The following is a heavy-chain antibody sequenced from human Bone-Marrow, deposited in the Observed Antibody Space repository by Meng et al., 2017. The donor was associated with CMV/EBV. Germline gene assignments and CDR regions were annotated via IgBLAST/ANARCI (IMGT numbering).Heavy chain of an antibody. CDR3: ARDNRIAAAGLQTFHFDY. CDR1: TFTSYY. CDR2: INPSGGST. D-gene: IGHD6-13*01. Sequence: TFTSYYMHWVRQAPGQGLEWMGIINPSGGSTSYAQKFQGRVTMTRDTSTSTVYMELSSLRSEDTAAYYCARDNRIAAAGLQTFHFDYWGQGTLVTVSS. J-gene: IGHJ4*02. V-gene: IGHV1-46*01.